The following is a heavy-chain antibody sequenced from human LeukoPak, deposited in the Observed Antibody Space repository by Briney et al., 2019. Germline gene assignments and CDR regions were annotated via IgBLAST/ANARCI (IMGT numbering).Heavy chain of an antibody. D-gene: IGHD2-15*01. Sequence: SETLSLTCTVSGGSISSNSHYWGCLRQAPGKGLDRSGSIYDSGTTYYNPSLKRRVTIAVDTTKTHFSLKRRTVTAADTGVYYCTRRCSGSSCDSDCWGQSALVT. CDR1: GGSISSNSHY. CDR3: TRRCSGSSCDSDC. J-gene: IGHJ1*01. V-gene: IGHV4-39*02. CDR2: IYDSGTT.